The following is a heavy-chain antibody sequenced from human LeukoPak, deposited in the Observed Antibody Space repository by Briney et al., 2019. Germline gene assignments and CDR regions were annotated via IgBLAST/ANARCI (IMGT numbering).Heavy chain of an antibody. D-gene: IGHD3-3*01. J-gene: IGHJ5*02. Sequence: SETLSLTCTVSGGSISSSSYYWGWIRQPPGKGLEWIGSIYYSGSTYYNPSLKSRVTISVDTSKNQFSLKLSSVTAADTAAYYCARNQDFWSGNNWFDPWGQGTLVTVSS. CDR1: GGSISSSSYY. CDR2: IYYSGST. V-gene: IGHV4-39*07. CDR3: ARNQDFWSGNNWFDP.